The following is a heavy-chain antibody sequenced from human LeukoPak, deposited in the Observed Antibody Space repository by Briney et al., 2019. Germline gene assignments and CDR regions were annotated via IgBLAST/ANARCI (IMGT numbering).Heavy chain of an antibody. D-gene: IGHD1-26*01. V-gene: IGHV3-7*03. CDR2: IKQDGSEK. J-gene: IGHJ4*02. Sequence: GGSLRLSCAASGFTFSNYWMSWVRQAPGKGLEWVANIKQDGSEKYYMDSVKGRFTISRDNAKNSLYLQMNSLRAEDTAVYYCAKGDTTWELPHDYWGQGTLVTVSS. CDR3: AKGDTTWELPHDY. CDR1: GFTFSNYW.